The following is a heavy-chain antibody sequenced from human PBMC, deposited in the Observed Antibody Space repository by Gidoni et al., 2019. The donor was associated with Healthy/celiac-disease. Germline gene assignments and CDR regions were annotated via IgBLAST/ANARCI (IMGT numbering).Heavy chain of an antibody. V-gene: IGHV4-59*01. CDR3: ARGTYYDFFFDY. J-gene: IGHJ4*02. CDR1: GGSLSSYY. D-gene: IGHD3-3*01. CDR2: IYYSGRT. Sequence: QVQLQESGPGLVKPSETLSLTCTVPGGSLSSYYWSWIRQPPGKGLEWIGYIYYSGRTNYNPSLKSRGTISVDTSKNQFSLKLSSVTAADTAVYYCARGTYYDFFFDYWGQGTLVTVSS.